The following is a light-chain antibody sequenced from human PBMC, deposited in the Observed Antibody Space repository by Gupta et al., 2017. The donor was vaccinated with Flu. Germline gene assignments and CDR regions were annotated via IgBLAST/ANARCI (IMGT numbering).Light chain of an antibody. CDR1: SSDVGRSDS. CDR2: DVT. Sequence: QSALTQPASVPGSPGQSITISGSGTSSDVGRSDSVSGYQQHPDKAPKLIIDVTKRPSWVSSRFSGSESGNTASLTISGLQPEDETDYYCSSYTSGSTFYVVGTGTKVTVL. J-gene: IGLJ1*01. V-gene: IGLV2-14*03. CDR3: SSYTSGSTFYV.